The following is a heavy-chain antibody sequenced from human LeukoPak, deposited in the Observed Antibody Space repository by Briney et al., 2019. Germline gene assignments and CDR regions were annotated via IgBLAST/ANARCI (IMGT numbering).Heavy chain of an antibody. CDR2: ISGSGGST. J-gene: IGHJ4*02. V-gene: IGHV3-23*01. Sequence: TGGSLRLSCAASGFTFSSYAMSWVRQAPGKGLEWVSAISGSGGSTYYADSVKGRFTISRDNSKNTLYLQMNSLKAEDMAVYYCAKRYFGNYYFDYWGQGALVTVSS. CDR1: GFTFSSYA. CDR3: AKRYFGNYYFDY. D-gene: IGHD3-10*01.